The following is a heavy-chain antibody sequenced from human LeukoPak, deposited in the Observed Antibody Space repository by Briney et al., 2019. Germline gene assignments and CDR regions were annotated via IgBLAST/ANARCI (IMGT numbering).Heavy chain of an antibody. Sequence: PGGSLRLSCAASGXTFNIYWMSWVRQAPGKGLEWVANIKQDGSEKYYVDSVKGRFTISRDNAKNSLYLQMNSLRAEDTAVYYCARGGSGFERYFDLWGRGTLVTVSS. CDR1: GXTFNIYW. CDR2: IKQDGSEK. J-gene: IGHJ2*01. CDR3: ARGGSGFERYFDL. D-gene: IGHD6-19*01. V-gene: IGHV3-7*05.